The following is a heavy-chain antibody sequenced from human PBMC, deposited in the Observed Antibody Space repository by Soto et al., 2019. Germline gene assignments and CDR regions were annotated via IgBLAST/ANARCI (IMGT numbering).Heavy chain of an antibody. CDR1: GGSISSYY. D-gene: IGHD1-26*01. V-gene: IGHV4-59*01. CDR3: ARDDSQRPATY. CDR2: IYNGATT. Sequence: QVQLQESGPGLVKPSETLSLTCIVSGGSISSYYWTWTRQPPGKGLEWIGCIYNGATTNYNPSLKXXVTISVDPSKNQFSLKLTSVTAADTAVYYCARDDSQRPATYWGQGTLVTVSS. J-gene: IGHJ4*02.